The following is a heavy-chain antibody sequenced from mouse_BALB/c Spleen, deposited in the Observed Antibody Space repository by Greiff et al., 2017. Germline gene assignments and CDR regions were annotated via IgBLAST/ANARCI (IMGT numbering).Heavy chain of an antibody. J-gene: IGHJ3*01. CDR1: GYAFSSSW. D-gene: IGHD2-2*01. V-gene: IGHV1-82*01. CDR2: IYPGDGDT. Sequence: QVQLQQSGPELVKPGASVKISCKASGYAFSSSWMNWVKQRPGQGLEWIGRIYPGDGDTNYNGKFKGKATLTADKSSSTAYMQLSSLTSVDSAVDFCARDGYDAAWFAYWGQGTLVTVSA. CDR3: ARDGYDAAWFAY.